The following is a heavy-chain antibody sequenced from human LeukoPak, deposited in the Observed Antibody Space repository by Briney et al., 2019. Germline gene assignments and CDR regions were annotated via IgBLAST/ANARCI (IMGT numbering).Heavy chain of an antibody. CDR1: GGTFSSYA. CDR2: IIPIFGTA. Sequence: SVKVSCKASGGTFSSYAISWVRQAPGQGLEWMGGIIPIFGTANYAQKFQGRVTITADESTSTAYMELSSLRSDDTAVYYCARFHRSSTSCYDGLDYWGQGTLVTVSS. J-gene: IGHJ4*02. D-gene: IGHD2-2*01. CDR3: ARFHRSSTSCYDGLDY. V-gene: IGHV1-69*13.